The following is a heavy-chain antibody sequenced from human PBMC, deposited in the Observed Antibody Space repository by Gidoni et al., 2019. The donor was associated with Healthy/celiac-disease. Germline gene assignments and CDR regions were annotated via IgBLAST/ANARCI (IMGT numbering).Heavy chain of an antibody. D-gene: IGHD2-15*01. Sequence: EVQLLESGGGLVQPGGSLRLSCAASGFTFSSYAMSWVRQAPGKGLEWVSAISGSGGSTYYADSVKGRFTISRDNSKNTLYLQMNSLRAEDTAVYYCAKGWNGYSLKKYYFDYWGQGTLVTVSS. CDR3: AKGWNGYSLKKYYFDY. CDR1: GFTFSSYA. J-gene: IGHJ4*02. V-gene: IGHV3-23*01. CDR2: ISGSGGST.